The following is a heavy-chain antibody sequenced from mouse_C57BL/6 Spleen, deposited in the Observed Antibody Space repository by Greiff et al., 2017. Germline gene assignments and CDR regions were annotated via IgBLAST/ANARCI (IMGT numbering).Heavy chain of an antibody. CDR2: FYPGSGSI. V-gene: IGHV1-62-2*01. D-gene: IGHD1-1*01. Sequence: VQLQQSGAELVKPGASVKLSCTASGYTFTEYTIHWVKQRSGQGLEWIGWFYPGSGSIKYNEKFKDKATLTADKSSSTVYMGLSRLTAEDSGVYFCARHEDRVVEEGCDYWGQGTTLTVSS. CDR3: ARHEDRVVEEGCDY. J-gene: IGHJ2*01. CDR1: GYTFTEYT.